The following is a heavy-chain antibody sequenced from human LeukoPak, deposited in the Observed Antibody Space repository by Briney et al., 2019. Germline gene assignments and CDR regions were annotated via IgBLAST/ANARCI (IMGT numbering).Heavy chain of an antibody. J-gene: IGHJ4*02. CDR1: GFTFSNYA. CDR2: ISDDGNSD. Sequence: GGSLRLSRAASGFTFSNYAMLWVRQPPGKGPEWVAVISDDGNSDHYADSVKGRFTFSRDNSKNTLSLQMNSLRGEDTAVYYCARGSAPAGTYHLDCWGQGTPVTVSS. CDR3: ARGSAPAGTYHLDC. D-gene: IGHD6-25*01. V-gene: IGHV3-30-3*01.